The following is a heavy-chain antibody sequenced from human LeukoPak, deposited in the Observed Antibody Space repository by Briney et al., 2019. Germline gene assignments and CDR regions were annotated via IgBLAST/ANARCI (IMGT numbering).Heavy chain of an antibody. D-gene: IGHD3-10*01. J-gene: IGHJ3*02. Sequence: ASVKVSCKASRYTLTSYYMHGVPHAPGQGRECMGWINHNRDGTNYAQKFQGRVTMTRDKSIRTAYMELTRLTSDDTAVYYCARNIWFGESADAFDIWGQGTMVTVSS. V-gene: IGHV1-2*02. CDR1: RYTLTSYY. CDR3: ARNIWFGESADAFDI. CDR2: INHNRDGT.